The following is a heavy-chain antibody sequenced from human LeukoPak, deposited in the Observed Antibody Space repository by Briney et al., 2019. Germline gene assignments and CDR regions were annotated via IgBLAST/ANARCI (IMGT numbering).Heavy chain of an antibody. CDR2: IDSDGITT. V-gene: IGHV3-74*01. Sequence: QPGGSLTLSCAASGFTFTDYWMHWVRQVPGKGLVWVSRIDSDGITTSYADSVKGRFTISRDSAKNTLYLQMNGLRVEDTAVYYCTRDRLGFDPWGQGTLVTVSS. CDR3: TRDRLGFDP. CDR1: GFTFTDYW. J-gene: IGHJ5*02.